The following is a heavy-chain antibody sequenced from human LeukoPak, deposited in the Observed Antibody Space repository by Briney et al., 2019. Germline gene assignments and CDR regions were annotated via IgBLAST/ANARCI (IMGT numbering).Heavy chain of an antibody. CDR3: AKDLRGSYYVIDY. J-gene: IGHJ4*02. CDR2: TNWDGGRT. D-gene: IGHD1-26*01. V-gene: IGHV3-20*04. Sequence: GGSLRLSCAASGFTVSSNYMSWVRQTPGKGLEWVSGTNWDGGRTGYADSVKGRFTISRDNAKNSLYLQMNSLRADDTAIYYCAKDLRGSYYVIDYWGQGTLVTVSS. CDR1: GFTVSSNY.